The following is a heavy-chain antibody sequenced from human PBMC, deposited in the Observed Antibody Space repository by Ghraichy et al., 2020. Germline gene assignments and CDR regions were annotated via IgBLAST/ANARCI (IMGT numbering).Heavy chain of an antibody. Sequence: SETLSLTCTVSGGSISNYYWSWIRQPPGQGLEWIAYISYIGSTNYNASLRSRVTVSVDTSKNQFSLKLTSVTAADTAVYYCARDSGYGDYYYSGMDVWGQGTTVTVSS. V-gene: IGHV4-59*01. CDR3: ARDSGYGDYYYSGMDV. CDR1: GGSISNYY. CDR2: ISYIGST. J-gene: IGHJ6*02. D-gene: IGHD4-17*01.